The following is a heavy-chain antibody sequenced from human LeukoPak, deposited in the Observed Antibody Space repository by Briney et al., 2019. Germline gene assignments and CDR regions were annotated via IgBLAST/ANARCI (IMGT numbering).Heavy chain of an antibody. V-gene: IGHV3-7*04. CDR2: ISQDGREQ. Sequence: PAGSLRLSCAASGFTFSDYWMSWVRQAPGQGLEWVAKISQDGREQRFVDSVKGRFTISRDNAKNLLFLQRDSLRAEDTAVYYCAGGALDYWGPGTLVTVSS. J-gene: IGHJ4*02. CDR3: AGGALDY. CDR1: GFTFSDYW.